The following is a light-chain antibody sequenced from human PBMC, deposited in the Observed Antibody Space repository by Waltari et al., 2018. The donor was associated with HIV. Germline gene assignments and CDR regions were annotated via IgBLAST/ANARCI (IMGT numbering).Light chain of an antibody. CDR3: CSYVGSSSLV. CDR1: SSDIGTYNL. J-gene: IGLJ2*01. CDR2: EVS. V-gene: IGLV2-23*02. Sequence: QAALTQPASVSGSPGQLITISCTGTSSDIGTYNLVSWYQQNPGKAPKLMIHEVSKRPSGVSDRFSGSKSGNTASLTISGLQAEDEADYYCCSYVGSSSLVFGGGTKLTVL.